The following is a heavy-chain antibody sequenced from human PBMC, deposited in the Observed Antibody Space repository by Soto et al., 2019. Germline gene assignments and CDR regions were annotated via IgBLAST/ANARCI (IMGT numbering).Heavy chain of an antibody. CDR2: ISTSSSYI. J-gene: IGHJ6*02. D-gene: IGHD4-17*01. Sequence: EVQLVESGGGLVKPGGSLRLSCSASGFTFSAYNMNWVRQAPGKGLEWVSSISTSSSYIYYADSVKGRFTGSRDNANNSLYLQMNRLRAEDTAVYYCATGLPDYGGGVYGMGVWGQGTTVTVSS. CDR1: GFTFSAYN. CDR3: ATGLPDYGGGVYGMGV. V-gene: IGHV3-21*02.